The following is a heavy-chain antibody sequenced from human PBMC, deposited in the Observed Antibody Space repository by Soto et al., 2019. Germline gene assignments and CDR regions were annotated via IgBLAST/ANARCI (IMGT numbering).Heavy chain of an antibody. CDR2: VSGGGSTT. CDR1: GFTFSLYA. J-gene: IGHJ4*02. Sequence: EVQLLESGGGFVQPGESLRLSCAASGFTFSLYAMRWVRQAPGRGLDWVSSVSGGGSTTDYADSVKGRFTISRDNWKNTGNLQMHSMRAENTAVYYWADGPEYDILTAWDYWGQGARVTVSS. D-gene: IGHD3-9*01. V-gene: IGHV3-23*01. CDR3: ADGPEYDILTAWDY.